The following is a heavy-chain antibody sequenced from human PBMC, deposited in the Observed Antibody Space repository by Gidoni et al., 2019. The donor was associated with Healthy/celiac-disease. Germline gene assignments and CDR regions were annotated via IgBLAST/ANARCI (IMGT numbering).Heavy chain of an antibody. Sequence: QLQLQESGPGLVKPSETLSLTCTVSGGSISSSSYYWGWIRQPPGKGLEWSGSIYYSGSTYYNPSLKSRVTISVDTSKNQFSLKLSSVTAADTAVYYCARHPITDAFDIWGQGTMVTVSS. CDR1: GGSISSSSYY. CDR2: IYYSGST. V-gene: IGHV4-39*01. D-gene: IGHD5-12*01. J-gene: IGHJ3*02. CDR3: ARHPITDAFDI.